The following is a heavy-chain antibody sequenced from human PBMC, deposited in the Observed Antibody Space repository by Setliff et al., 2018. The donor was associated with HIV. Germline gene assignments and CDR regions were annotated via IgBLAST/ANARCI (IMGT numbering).Heavy chain of an antibody. CDR3: ASRVYYYDSSGYLREEGFDP. D-gene: IGHD3-22*01. V-gene: IGHV4-39*01. CDR1: GGSISNSRYY. Sequence: SETLSLTCTVSGGSISNSRYYWSWIRQPPGKGLEWIGSIYYSGSTYYNPSLKSRVTISVDTSKNQFSLKLSSVTAADAAVHYCASRVYYYDSSGYLREEGFDPWGQGTLVTVSS. CDR2: IYYSGST. J-gene: IGHJ5*02.